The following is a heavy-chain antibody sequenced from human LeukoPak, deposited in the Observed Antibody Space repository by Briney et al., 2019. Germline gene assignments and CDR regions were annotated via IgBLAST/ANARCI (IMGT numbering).Heavy chain of an antibody. CDR1: GFMFSSSW. D-gene: IGHD5-18*01. CDR2: IKEDGSDK. CDR3: ARDAAYGYDRFDY. J-gene: IGHJ4*02. V-gene: IGHV3-7*01. Sequence: GGSLRLSCAASGFMFSSSWMAWVGQAPGKGLEWVANIKEDGSDKNYVDSMKGRFTISRDNAKNSLYLQMNSLRAEDTAVYYCARDAAYGYDRFDYWGQGTQVTVSS.